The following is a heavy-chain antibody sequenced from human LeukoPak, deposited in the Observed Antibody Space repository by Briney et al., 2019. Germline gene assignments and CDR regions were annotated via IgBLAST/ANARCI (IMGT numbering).Heavy chain of an antibody. CDR3: ASHLEIAAAARFDY. V-gene: IGHV1-69*05. Sequence: SVKVSCKASGCTFSSYGISWVRQAPGQGLEWMGRIIPIFGTANYAQKFQGRVTITTDESTSTAYMELSSLRSEDTAVYYCASHLEIAAAARFDYWGQGTLVTVSS. D-gene: IGHD6-13*01. CDR2: IIPIFGTA. CDR1: GCTFSSYG. J-gene: IGHJ4*02.